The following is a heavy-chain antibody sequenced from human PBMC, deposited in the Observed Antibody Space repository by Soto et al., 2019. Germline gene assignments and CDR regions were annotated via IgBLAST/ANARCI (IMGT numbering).Heavy chain of an antibody. J-gene: IGHJ3*02. CDR1: GFMFSAYA. V-gene: IGHV3-30*04. CDR3: AKDPAFRPYYYDSSGYSDAFEI. CDR2: ISYDGTNK. D-gene: IGHD3-22*01. Sequence: GGSLRLSCAASGFMFSAYAMLWVRQAPGKGLEWVAAISYDGTNKYYADSIKGRFTISRDNSKNTLYLQMNSLRAEDTAVYYCAKDPAFRPYYYDSSGYSDAFEIWGQGTMVTVSS.